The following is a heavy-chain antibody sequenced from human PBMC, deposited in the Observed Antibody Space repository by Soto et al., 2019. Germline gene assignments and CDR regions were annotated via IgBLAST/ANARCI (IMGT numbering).Heavy chain of an antibody. CDR3: ARPRPFLYGSSWSLPFDP. V-gene: IGHV1-69*13. J-gene: IGHJ5*02. Sequence: GASVKVSCKASGGTFSSYAISWVRQAPGQGLEWMGGIIPIFGTANYAQKFQGRVTITADESTSTAYMELSSLRSEDTAVYYCARPRPFLYGSSWSLPFDPWGQGTLVTVSS. CDR1: GGTFSSYA. D-gene: IGHD6-13*01. CDR2: IIPIFGTA.